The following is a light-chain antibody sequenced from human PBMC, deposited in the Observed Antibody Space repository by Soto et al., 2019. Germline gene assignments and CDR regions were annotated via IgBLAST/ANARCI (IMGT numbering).Light chain of an antibody. CDR3: QQYINWLRT. V-gene: IGKV1-5*01. J-gene: IGKJ1*01. Sequence: IQTTHSPSTLSASLGDRVTITCGASQSISSWLAWYQQKPGKAPKLLIYDASSLESGVPSRFSGSGSGTEFTLTISSLQSDDFAVYFCQQYINWLRTFGQGTKVDIK. CDR1: QSISSW. CDR2: DAS.